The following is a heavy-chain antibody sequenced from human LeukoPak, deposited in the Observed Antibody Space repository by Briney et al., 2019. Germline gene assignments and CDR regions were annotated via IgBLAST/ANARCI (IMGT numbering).Heavy chain of an antibody. D-gene: IGHD1-26*01. CDR3: ARARRATVDY. V-gene: IGHV3-64*01. CDR1: GFTFSSYA. CDR2: ISSNGGST. Sequence: GRSLRLSCAASGFTFSSYAMHWVRPAPGKGLEYVSAISSNGGSTYYANSVKGRFTISRDNSKNTLYLQMGSLRAEDMAVYYCARARRATVDYWGQGTLVTVSS. J-gene: IGHJ4*02.